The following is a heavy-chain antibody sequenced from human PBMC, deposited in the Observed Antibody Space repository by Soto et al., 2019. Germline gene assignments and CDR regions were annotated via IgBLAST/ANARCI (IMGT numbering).Heavy chain of an antibody. J-gene: IGHJ4*02. V-gene: IGHV4-31*03. D-gene: IGHD3-9*01. Sequence: SETLSLTCTVSGGSISSGGYYWSWIRQHPGKGLEWIGYIYYSGSTYYNPSLKSRVTISVDTSKNQFYLKLRSVTAADTAVYYCARGMADEQIFYYFDYWGQGALVTVSS. CDR1: GGSISSGGYY. CDR2: IYYSGST. CDR3: ARGMADEQIFYYFDY.